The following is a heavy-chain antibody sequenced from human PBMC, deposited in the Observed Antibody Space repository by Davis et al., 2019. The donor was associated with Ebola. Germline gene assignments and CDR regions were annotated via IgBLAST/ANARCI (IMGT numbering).Heavy chain of an antibody. D-gene: IGHD1-26*01. Sequence: GESLKISCIASGFTFSNYGMSWVRQAPGKGLEWVSGIIGSGITTYYADSVKGRFTISRDNSKNTLYLQMNSLRAEDTAVYYCAKDLGGGSYRYYYYGMDVWGQGTTVTVSS. CDR3: AKDLGGGSYRYYYYGMDV. V-gene: IGHV3-23*01. CDR1: GFTFSNYG. J-gene: IGHJ6*02. CDR2: IIGSGITT.